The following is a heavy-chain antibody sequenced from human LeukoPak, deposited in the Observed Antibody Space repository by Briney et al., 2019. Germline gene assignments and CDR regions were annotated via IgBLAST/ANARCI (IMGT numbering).Heavy chain of an antibody. V-gene: IGHV3-7*01. D-gene: IGHD4-17*01. CDR3: ARGSVTTLTFDP. CDR2: IKQDGSEK. J-gene: IGHJ5*02. Sequence: GGSLRLSCAASRFTFGSSWMSWVRQAPGKGLEWVANIKQDGSEKYYVDSVKGRFTISRDNAKNSLYLQMNSLRAEDTAVYYCARGSVTTLTFDPWGQGTLVTVSS. CDR1: RFTFGSSW.